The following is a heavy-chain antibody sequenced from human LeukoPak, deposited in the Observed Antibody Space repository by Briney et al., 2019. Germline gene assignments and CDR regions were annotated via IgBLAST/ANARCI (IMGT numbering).Heavy chain of an antibody. J-gene: IGHJ4*02. D-gene: IGHD3-10*01. CDR1: GFTVSSNY. CDR3: ARGVIDYYGSGSSGGY. CDR2: IYSGGST. Sequence: GGSLTLSCAASGFTVSSNYMSWVRQAPGKGLEWVSVIYSGGSTYYADSVKGRFTISRDNSKNTLYLQMNSLRAEDTAVYYCARGVIDYYGSGSSGGYWGQGTLVTVSS. V-gene: IGHV3-53*01.